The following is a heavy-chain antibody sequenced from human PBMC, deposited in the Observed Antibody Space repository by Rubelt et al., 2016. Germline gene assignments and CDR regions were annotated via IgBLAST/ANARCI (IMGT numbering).Heavy chain of an antibody. V-gene: IGHV4-31*03. D-gene: IGHD6-6*01. CDR2: IYYSGST. J-gene: IGHJ5*02. Sequence: QVQLQESGPGLVKPSQTLSLTCTVSGGSISSGGYYWSWIRQHPGKGLEWIGYIYYSGSTYYNPSLKSRVTISVDTSKNQFSLKLSVVTAADTAVYYCARAQRMSIAARPNWFDPWGQGTLVTVSS. CDR3: ARAQRMSIAARPNWFDP. CDR1: GGSISSGGYY.